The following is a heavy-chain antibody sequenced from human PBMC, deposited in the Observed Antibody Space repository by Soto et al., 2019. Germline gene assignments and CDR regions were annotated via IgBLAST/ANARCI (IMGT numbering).Heavy chain of an antibody. CDR2: ISGSGGST. J-gene: IGHJ6*03. D-gene: IGHD4-4*01. Sequence: RGSLRLSCAASGFTFSSYAMSWVRQAPGKGLEWVSAISGSGGSTYYADSVKGRFTISGDNSKNTLYLQMSSLRAEDTAVYYCAKGTTVTPPYYYYYYYMDVWGKGTTVTVSS. V-gene: IGHV3-23*01. CDR1: GFTFSSYA. CDR3: AKGTTVTPPYYYYYYYMDV.